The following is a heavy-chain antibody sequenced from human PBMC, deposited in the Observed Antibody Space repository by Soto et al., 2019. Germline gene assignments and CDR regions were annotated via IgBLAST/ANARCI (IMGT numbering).Heavy chain of an antibody. CDR3: TRKPEYSSSSPYYYYYGMDV. V-gene: IGHV3-73*01. J-gene: IGHJ6*02. CDR2: IRSKANSYAT. D-gene: IGHD6-6*01. CDR1: GFIFSGSA. Sequence: GGPLRLSCAASGFIFSGSAMHWVRQASGKGLEWVGRIRSKANSYATAYAASVKGRFTISSDDSKNTAYLQMNSLKTEDTAVYYCTRKPEYSSSSPYYYYYGMDVWGQGTTVTVSS.